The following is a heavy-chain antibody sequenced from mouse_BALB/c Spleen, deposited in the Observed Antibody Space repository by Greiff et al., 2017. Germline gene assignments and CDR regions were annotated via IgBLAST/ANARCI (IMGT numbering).Heavy chain of an antibody. CDR1: GYTFTSYW. CDR2: IDPSDSYT. J-gene: IGHJ4*01. Sequence: QVQLQQPGAELVKPGASVKLSCKASGYTFTSYWMHWVKQRPGQGLEWIGEIDPSDSYTNYNQKFKGKATLTVDKSSSTAYMQLSSLTSEDSAVYYCARGNFAMDYWGQGTSVTVSS. CDR3: ARGNFAMDY. V-gene: IGHV1-69*02.